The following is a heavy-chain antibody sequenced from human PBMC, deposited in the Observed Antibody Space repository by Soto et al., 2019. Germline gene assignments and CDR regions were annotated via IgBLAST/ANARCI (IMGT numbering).Heavy chain of an antibody. J-gene: IGHJ3*02. Sequence: ASVKVSCKASGYTFTSYYMHWVRQAPGQGLEWMGIINPSGGSTSYAQKFQGRVTMTRDTSTSTVYMELSSLRSEDTAVYYCARVSRSTRITIFLQDAFDIWGQGTMVTVSS. D-gene: IGHD3-9*01. CDR3: ARVSRSTRITIFLQDAFDI. CDR2: INPSGGST. V-gene: IGHV1-46*03. CDR1: GYTFTSYY.